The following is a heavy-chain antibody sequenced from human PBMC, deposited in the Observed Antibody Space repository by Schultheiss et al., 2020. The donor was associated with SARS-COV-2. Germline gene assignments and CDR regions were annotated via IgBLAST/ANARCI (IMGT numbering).Heavy chain of an antibody. D-gene: IGHD3-16*02. J-gene: IGHJ5*02. CDR2: ISSSSSTI. V-gene: IGHV3-48*01. CDR1: GFTFSSYG. CDR3: ARPWGSYLSWFDP. Sequence: GGSLRLSCAASGFTFSSYGMHWVRQAPGKGLEWVSYISSSSSTIYYADSVKGRFTISRDNSKNTLYLQMNSLRAEDTAVYYCARPWGSYLSWFDPWGQGTLVTVSS.